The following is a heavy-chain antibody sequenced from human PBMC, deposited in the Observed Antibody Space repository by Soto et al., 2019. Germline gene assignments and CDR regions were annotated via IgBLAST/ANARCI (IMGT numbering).Heavy chain of an antibody. CDR1: GYTFTTYW. Sequence: PGESLKISCEASGYTFTTYWIGWVRQMPGKGLEWMAIIYPGDSDTKYSPSFQGQVTISADKSITTAYLQWSSLKASDTGVYYCARHFGTISYHFDSWGQGTPVTVSS. V-gene: IGHV5-51*01. CDR3: ARHFGTISYHFDS. CDR2: IYPGDSDT. D-gene: IGHD2-2*01. J-gene: IGHJ4*02.